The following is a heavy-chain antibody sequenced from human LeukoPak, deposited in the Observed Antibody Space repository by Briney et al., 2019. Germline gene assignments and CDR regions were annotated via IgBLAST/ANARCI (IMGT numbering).Heavy chain of an antibody. CDR1: GYTFTSYA. Sequence: ASVKVSCKASGYTFTSYAMNWVRQAPGQGLEWMGWINPNSGGTNYAQKFQGRVTMTRDTSISTAYMELSRLRSDDTAVYYCARDGSLYTMGDYWGQGTLVTVSS. V-gene: IGHV1-2*02. J-gene: IGHJ4*02. CDR3: ARDGSLYTMGDY. D-gene: IGHD2-2*02. CDR2: INPNSGGT.